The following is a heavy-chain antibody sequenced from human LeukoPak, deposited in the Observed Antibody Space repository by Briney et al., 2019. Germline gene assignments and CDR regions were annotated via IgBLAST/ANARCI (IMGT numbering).Heavy chain of an antibody. V-gene: IGHV3-48*01. CDR3: AKIHMVWGVPNSIDY. J-gene: IGHJ4*02. Sequence: GGSLRLSCGASGLTFSTYSMNWVRQAPGKGLEWVSYISSDSGARYYADSVKGRFTISRDNAKNSLYLQMNSLRAEDTAVYYCAKIHMVWGVPNSIDYWGQGTLVTVSS. CDR1: GLTFSTYS. D-gene: IGHD3-10*01. CDR2: ISSDSGAR.